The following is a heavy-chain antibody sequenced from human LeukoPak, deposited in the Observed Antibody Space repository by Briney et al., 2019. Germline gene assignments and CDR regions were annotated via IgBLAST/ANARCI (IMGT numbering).Heavy chain of an antibody. J-gene: IGHJ4*02. CDR3: ARGYSYGNTVGY. CDR1: GYTFTGYY. D-gene: IGHD5-18*01. V-gene: IGHV1-2*06. CDR2: INPNSGGT. Sequence: ASVKVSCKASGYTFTGYYMHWVRQAPGQGLEWMGRINPNSGGTNYAQKFQGRVTMTRDTSISTAYMELSRLRSDDTAVYYCARGYSYGNTVGYWGQGTLVTVSS.